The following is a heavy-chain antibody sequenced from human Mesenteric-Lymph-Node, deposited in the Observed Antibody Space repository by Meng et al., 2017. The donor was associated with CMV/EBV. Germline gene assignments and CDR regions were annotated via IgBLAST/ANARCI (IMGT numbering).Heavy chain of an antibody. CDR1: GFTFSSYA. D-gene: IGHD1-14*01. CDR3: ARDQGTPYYYYYGMDV. Sequence: GESLKISCAASGFTFSSYAMSWVRQAPGKGLEWVSVIYSGGSSTYYADSVKGRFTISRDNSKNTLYLQMNSLRAEDTAVYYCARDQGTPYYYYYGMDVWGQGTTVTVSS. CDR2: IYSGGSST. J-gene: IGHJ6*02. V-gene: IGHV3-23*03.